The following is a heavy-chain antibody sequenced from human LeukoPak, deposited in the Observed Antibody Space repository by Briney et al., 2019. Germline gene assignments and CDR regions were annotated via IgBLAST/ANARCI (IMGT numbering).Heavy chain of an antibody. Sequence: SETLSLTCTVSGGSISRYYWSWIRQPPGKGLEWIGYIYYSGSTNYNPSRKSRVTISVDTSKNQFSLKLSSVTAADTAVYYCARGRGSSPNYGMDVWGQGTTVTVSS. CDR3: ARGRGSSPNYGMDV. CDR2: IYYSGST. V-gene: IGHV4-59*01. J-gene: IGHJ6*02. CDR1: GGSISRYY. D-gene: IGHD6-13*01.